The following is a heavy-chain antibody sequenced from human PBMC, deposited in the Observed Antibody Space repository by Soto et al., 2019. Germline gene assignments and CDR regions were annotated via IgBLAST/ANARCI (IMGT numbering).Heavy chain of an antibody. CDR3: ASDSYYYASDY. D-gene: IGHD3-10*01. V-gene: IGHV3-11*01. CDR1: GFSFSAQY. J-gene: IGHJ4*02. CDR2: ISGSGTTI. Sequence: PSETLRLSCAASGFSFSAQYMTWMRQAPGKGLEWVSYISGSGTTIHYTDSVKGRFTVSRDNAKNSVYLQMNSLRAEDTAVYYCASDSYYYASDYWGQGTLVTVSS.